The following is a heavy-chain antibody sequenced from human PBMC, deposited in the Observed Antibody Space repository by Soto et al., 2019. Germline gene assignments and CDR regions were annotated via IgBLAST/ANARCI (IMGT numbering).Heavy chain of an antibody. CDR2: ISYDGSNK. Sequence: PGGSLRLSCAASGFTFSSYAMHWVRQAPGKGLEWVAVISYDGSNKYYADSVKGRFTISRDNSKNTLYLQMNSLRAEDTAVYYCAGRDDFWSGQTEDDYYYYGMDVWGQGTTVTVSS. D-gene: IGHD3-3*01. CDR3: AGRDDFWSGQTEDDYYYYGMDV. V-gene: IGHV3-30-3*01. CDR1: GFTFSSYA. J-gene: IGHJ6*02.